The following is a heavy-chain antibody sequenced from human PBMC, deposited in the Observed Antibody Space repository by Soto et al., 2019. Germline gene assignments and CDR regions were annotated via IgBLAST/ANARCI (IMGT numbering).Heavy chain of an antibody. CDR1: GGTFSSYA. Sequence: WASVKVSCKASGGTFSSYAISWVRQAPGQGLEWMGGIIPIFGTANYAQKFQGRVTITADESTSTAYMELSSLRSEDTAVYYCARSSELYYYYGMDVWGQGTTVTVSS. D-gene: IGHD3-10*01. CDR2: IIPIFGTA. V-gene: IGHV1-69*13. J-gene: IGHJ6*02. CDR3: ARSSELYYYYGMDV.